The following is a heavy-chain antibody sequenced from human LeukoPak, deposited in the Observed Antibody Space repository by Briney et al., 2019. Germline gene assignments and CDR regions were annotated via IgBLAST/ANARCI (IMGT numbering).Heavy chain of an antibody. CDR1: RFPFSSHW. CDR3: ARAESYYYGSGQPPYYFEY. J-gene: IGHJ4*02. Sequence: GGSLRLSCAASRFPFSSHWMSWVRQAPGKGLEWVSAISGSGDSTYYADSVKGRFTISRDDSKNTLYLQLNSLRAEDTAVYYCARAESYYYGSGQPPYYFEYWGQGTLVTVSS. D-gene: IGHD3-10*01. V-gene: IGHV3-23*01. CDR2: ISGSGDST.